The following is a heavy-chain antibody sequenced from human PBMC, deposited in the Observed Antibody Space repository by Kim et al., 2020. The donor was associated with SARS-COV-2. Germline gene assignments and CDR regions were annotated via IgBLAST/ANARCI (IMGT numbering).Heavy chain of an antibody. D-gene: IGHD3-10*01. J-gene: IGHJ4*02. Sequence: GGSLRLSCAASGFTFSSYWMSWVRQAPGKGLEWVANIKQDGSEKYYVDSVKGRFTISRDNAKNSLYLQMNSLRAEDTAVYYCARGLGSGSYFFDYWGQGTLVTVSS. CDR1: GFTFSSYW. CDR3: ARGLGSGSYFFDY. V-gene: IGHV3-7*01. CDR2: IKQDGSEK.